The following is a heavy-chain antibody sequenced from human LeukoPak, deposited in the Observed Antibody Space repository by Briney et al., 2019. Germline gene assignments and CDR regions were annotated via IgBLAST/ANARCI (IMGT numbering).Heavy chain of an antibody. Sequence: GGSLRLSCAASGFTFSSYGMSWVRQAPGKGLEWVSAISGSGGSTYYADSVKGRFTISRDNSKNTLYLQMSSLRAEDTAVYYCAKDLWRLRIPRVFDYWGQGTLVTVSS. CDR1: GFTFSSYG. J-gene: IGHJ4*02. CDR2: ISGSGGST. V-gene: IGHV3-23*01. CDR3: AKDLWRLRIPRVFDY. D-gene: IGHD5-12*01.